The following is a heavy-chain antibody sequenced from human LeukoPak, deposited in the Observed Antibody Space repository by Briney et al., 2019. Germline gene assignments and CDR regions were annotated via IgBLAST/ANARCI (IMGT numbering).Heavy chain of an antibody. V-gene: IGHV3-21*01. CDR3: ASRGVAGTDGMDV. Sequence: GGSLRLSCAASGFTFSSYSMNWVRQAPGKGLEWVSSISSSSSYIYYADSVKGRFTISRDNAKNSLYLQMNSLRAEDTAVYYCASRGVAGTDGMDVWGQGTTVTVSS. CDR1: GFTFSSYS. D-gene: IGHD6-19*01. CDR2: ISSSSSYI. J-gene: IGHJ6*02.